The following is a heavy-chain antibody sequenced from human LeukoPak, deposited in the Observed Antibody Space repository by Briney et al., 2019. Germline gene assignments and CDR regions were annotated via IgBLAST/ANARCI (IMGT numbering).Heavy chain of an antibody. Sequence: GGSLRLSCAASGFTFSTYAMSWVRQIPGKGLEWLSGVTASGGSTYYADSVKGRFIISRDNSKNTLYLQMNSLRAEDTAVYYCAKDSLRIAAADAFDIWGQGTMVTVSS. CDR3: AKDSLRIAAADAFDI. CDR1: GFTFSTYA. CDR2: VTASGGST. D-gene: IGHD6-13*01. J-gene: IGHJ3*02. V-gene: IGHV3-23*01.